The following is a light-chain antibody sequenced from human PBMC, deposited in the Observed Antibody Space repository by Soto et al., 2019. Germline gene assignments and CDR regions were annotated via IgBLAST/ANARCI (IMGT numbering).Light chain of an antibody. CDR1: AYDIGISY. J-gene: IGLJ2*01. Sequence: QSVLTQPPSVSAAPGQSVTISWSGGAYDIGISYVSWYQHFPGAAPKLVIFDTHKRPSGIPDRFSGSKSATSATLGITGLHPGDEADYYCATWDSGLSKLLFGGGTKLTAL. CDR2: DTH. CDR3: ATWDSGLSKLL. V-gene: IGLV1-51*01.